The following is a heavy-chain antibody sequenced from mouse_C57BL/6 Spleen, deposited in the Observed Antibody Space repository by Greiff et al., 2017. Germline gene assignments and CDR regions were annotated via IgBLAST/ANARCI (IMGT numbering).Heavy chain of an antibody. CDR3: ASGGELREIAY. CDR2: IDPSDSYT. J-gene: IGHJ3*01. CDR1: GYTFTSYW. V-gene: IGHV1-50*01. Sequence: VQLQQPGAELVKPGASVKLSCKASGYTFTSYWMQWVKQRPGQGLEWIGEIDPSDSYTNYTQKFKGKATLTVDTSSSTAYMQLSSLTSEDSAVYYCASGGELREIAYWGQGTLVTVSA. D-gene: IGHD1-1*01.